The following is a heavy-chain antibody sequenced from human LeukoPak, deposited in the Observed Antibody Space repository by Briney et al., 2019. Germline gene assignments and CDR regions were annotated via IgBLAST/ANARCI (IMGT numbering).Heavy chain of an antibody. CDR1: GYTFTGYY. D-gene: IGHD1-26*01. V-gene: IGHV1-46*01. CDR2: INPSGGST. J-gene: IGHJ3*02. Sequence: ASVKVSCKASGYTFTGYYMHWVRQAPGQGLEWMGIINPSGGSTSYAQKFQGRVTMARDMSTSTVYMELSSLRSEDTAVYYCARDALSGSYLGWAFDIWGQGTMVTVSS. CDR3: ARDALSGSYLGWAFDI.